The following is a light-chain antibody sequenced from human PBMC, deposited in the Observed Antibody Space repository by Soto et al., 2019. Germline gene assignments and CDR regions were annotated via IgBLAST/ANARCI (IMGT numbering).Light chain of an antibody. Sequence: QSVLTQPPSASGTPGQRVTISCSGSSSNIGSNTVNWYQQLPGTAPKLLIYNNNQRPSGVPDRFSGFKSGPSASLAISGLQSVDEADYYCAAWDASLNGVLFGGGTKVTVL. V-gene: IGLV1-44*01. CDR3: AAWDASLNGVL. CDR2: NNN. J-gene: IGLJ2*01. CDR1: SSNIGSNT.